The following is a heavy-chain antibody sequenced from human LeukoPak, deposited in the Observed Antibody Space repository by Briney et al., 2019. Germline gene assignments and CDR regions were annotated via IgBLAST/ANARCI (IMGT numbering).Heavy chain of an antibody. CDR3: VSLSSST. CDR1: GFTFSSYG. D-gene: IGHD3-16*02. V-gene: IGHV3-7*01. J-gene: IGHJ5*02. CDR2: INQDGSEK. Sequence: PGGSLRLSCAASGFTFSSYGMHWVRQAPGKGLEWVANINQDGSEKYYMDSVKGRFTISRDNGKNSLYLQMSSLRVEDTAVYYCVSLSSSTWGQGTLVTVSS.